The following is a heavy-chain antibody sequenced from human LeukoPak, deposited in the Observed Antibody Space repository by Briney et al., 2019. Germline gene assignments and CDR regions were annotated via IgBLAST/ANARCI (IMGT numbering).Heavy chain of an antibody. J-gene: IGHJ3*02. V-gene: IGHV4-59*12. CDR3: ARASYGGGTFDI. CDR2: IYYSGST. CDR1: GGSISSYY. Sequence: ASETLSLTCTVSGGSISSYYWSWIRQPPGKGLEWIGYIYYSGSTNYNPSLKSRVTISVDTSKNQFSLKLSSVTAADTAVYYCARASYGGGTFDIWGQGTMVTVSS. D-gene: IGHD2-21*01.